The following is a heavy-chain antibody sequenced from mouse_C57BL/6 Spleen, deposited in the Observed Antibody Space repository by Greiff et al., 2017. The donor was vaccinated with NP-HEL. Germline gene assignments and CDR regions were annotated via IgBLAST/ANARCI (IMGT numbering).Heavy chain of an antibody. Sequence: EVMLVESGEGLVKPGGSLKLSCAASGFTFSSYAMSWVRQTPEKRLEWVAYISSGGDYIYYADTVKGRFTISRDNSRNTLYLQMSSLKSKDTAMYYCTRDGPIYYYGSSYLAWFAYWGQGTLVTVSA. D-gene: IGHD1-1*01. J-gene: IGHJ3*01. CDR1: GFTFSSYA. V-gene: IGHV5-9-1*02. CDR3: TRDGPIYYYGSSYLAWFAY. CDR2: ISSGGDYI.